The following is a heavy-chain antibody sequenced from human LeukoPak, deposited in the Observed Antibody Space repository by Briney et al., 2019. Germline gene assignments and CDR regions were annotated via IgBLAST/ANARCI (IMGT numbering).Heavy chain of an antibody. Sequence: QPGGSLLLSCAASGFTFSTYAMRWVRQAPGKGLEWVSSISGSDGSTYYADSVKGRFTISRDNSKNTLYLQMNSLRAEDTAVCYCAKGESHPKYYFDYWGQGTQVTVSS. CDR3: AKGESHPKYYFDY. CDR2: ISGSDGST. V-gene: IGHV3-23*01. D-gene: IGHD3-10*01. J-gene: IGHJ4*02. CDR1: GFTFSTYA.